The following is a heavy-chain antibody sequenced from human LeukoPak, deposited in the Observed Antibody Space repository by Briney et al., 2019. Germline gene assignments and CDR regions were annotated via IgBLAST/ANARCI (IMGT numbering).Heavy chain of an antibody. CDR3: AREANYYGSGSYFEGTFDY. D-gene: IGHD3-10*01. CDR1: GVSISTHY. Sequence: PSETLSLTCTVSGVSISTHYWSWIRQPPGKGLEWIGYNSGTTYYNPSLKSRVTISIDTSKNEFSLKLTSVTPADTAVYYCAREANYYGSGSYFEGTFDYWGQGSLVTASS. CDR2: NSGTT. V-gene: IGHV4-59*11. J-gene: IGHJ4*02.